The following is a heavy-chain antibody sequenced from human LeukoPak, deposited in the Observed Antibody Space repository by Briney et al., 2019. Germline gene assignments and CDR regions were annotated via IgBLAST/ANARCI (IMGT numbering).Heavy chain of an antibody. V-gene: IGHV4-31*03. Sequence: PSETLSLTCTVSGGSISSGGYYWSWIRQHPGKGLEWIGYIYYSGSTYYNPSLKSRVTISVDTSKNQFSLKLSSVTAADTAVYYCARDGVYYYDSRGYYRVFDPWGQGTLVTVSS. J-gene: IGHJ5*02. CDR3: ARDGVYYYDSRGYYRVFDP. CDR1: GGSISSGGYY. CDR2: IYYSGST. D-gene: IGHD3-22*01.